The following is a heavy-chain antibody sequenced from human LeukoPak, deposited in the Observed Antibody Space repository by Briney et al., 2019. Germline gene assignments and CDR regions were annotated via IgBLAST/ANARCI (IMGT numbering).Heavy chain of an antibody. V-gene: IGHV1-8*02. CDR2: MSPNSGNA. Sequence: ASVTVSCKASGGTFSSYAISWVRQAPGQGLEWMGWMSPNSGNAGYSQNFQGRVTMTRDTSISTAYMELSSLISEDTAVYYCARGLPQAVFGMLIKDWGQGTLVTVSS. D-gene: IGHD3-3*01. J-gene: IGHJ4*02. CDR1: GGTFSSYA. CDR3: ARGLPQAVFGMLIKD.